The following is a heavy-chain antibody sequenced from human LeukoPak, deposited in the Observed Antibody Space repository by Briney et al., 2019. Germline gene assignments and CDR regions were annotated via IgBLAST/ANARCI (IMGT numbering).Heavy chain of an antibody. J-gene: IGHJ4*02. Sequence: GGSLRLSCAGSGFTFSNYWMSWVRQAPGKGPEWVANIKQDGREKHYVDSVKGRFTISRDNAKGSLYLQMNSLRAEDTGIYYCTRDEAAATNWGQGTLDTVSS. CDR3: TRDEAAATN. CDR2: IKQDGREK. D-gene: IGHD6-13*01. CDR1: GFTFSNYW. V-gene: IGHV3-7*01.